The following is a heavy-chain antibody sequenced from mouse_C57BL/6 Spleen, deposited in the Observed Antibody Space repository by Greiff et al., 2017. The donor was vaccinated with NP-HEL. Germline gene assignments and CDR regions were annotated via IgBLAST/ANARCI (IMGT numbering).Heavy chain of an antibody. V-gene: IGHV1-53*01. J-gene: IGHJ3*01. Sequence: QVQLQQPGTELVKPGASVKLSCKASGYTFTSYWMHWVKQRPGPGLEWIGNINPSNGGTNYNAKFKSKATLTVDKSSSTAYMQLSSLTSEDSAVDYCARYYGYDRAWFAYWGQGTLVTVSA. CDR2: INPSNGGT. CDR3: ARYYGYDRAWFAY. CDR1: GYTFTSYW. D-gene: IGHD2-2*01.